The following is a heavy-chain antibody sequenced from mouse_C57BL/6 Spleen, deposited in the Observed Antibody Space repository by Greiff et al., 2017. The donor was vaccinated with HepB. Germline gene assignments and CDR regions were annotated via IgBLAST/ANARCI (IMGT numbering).Heavy chain of an antibody. J-gene: IGHJ4*01. CDR2: IYPGNSDT. D-gene: IGHD4-1*01. V-gene: IGHV1-5*01. CDR1: GYTFTSYW. CDR3: TREANWVLYAMDY. Sequence: EVKLQESGTVLARPGASVKMSCKTSGYTFTSYWMHWVKQRPGQGLEWIGAIYPGNSDTSYNQKFKGKATLTAVTSASTAYMELSSLTNEDSAVYYGTREANWVLYAMDYWGQGTSVTVSS.